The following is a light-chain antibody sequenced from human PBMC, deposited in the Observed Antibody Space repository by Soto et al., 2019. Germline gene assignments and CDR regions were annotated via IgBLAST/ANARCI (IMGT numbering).Light chain of an antibody. V-gene: IGKV1-9*01. CDR3: QQLNSYPST. Sequence: IQLTQSPSSLSASVGDRVTITCRASQGISSYLAWYQQKPGKAPKLLIYAASTLQSGVPSRFSGIGSGTDFTLTISSLQHEDFATYYFQQLNSYPSTFGQGKRLEIK. CDR2: AAS. CDR1: QGISSY. J-gene: IGKJ5*01.